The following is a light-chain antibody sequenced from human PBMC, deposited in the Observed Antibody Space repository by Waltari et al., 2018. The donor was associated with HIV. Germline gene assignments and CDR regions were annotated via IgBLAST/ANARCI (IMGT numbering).Light chain of an antibody. Sequence: SSELTQPPSVSVSPGQTATITSSGDAFPKQHALWYQQRPGQAPLLLIYKDTERPSGIPERFSGSTSGATVTLTISGVQAEDEADYYCQSADSGGFHWVFGGGTKLTVL. V-gene: IGLV3-25*03. J-gene: IGLJ3*02. CDR3: QSADSGGFHWV. CDR2: KDT. CDR1: AFPKQH.